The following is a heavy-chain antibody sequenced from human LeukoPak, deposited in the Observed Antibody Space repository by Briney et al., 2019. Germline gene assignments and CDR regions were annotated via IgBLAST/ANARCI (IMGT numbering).Heavy chain of an antibody. Sequence: ASVKVSCKASGYTFTGYYMHWVRQAPGQGLEWMGWINPNSGGTNYAQKFQGRVTMTRDTSISTAYMELSRLRSDDTAVYYCARDTRDSSGYYSDYWGQGTLVTVSS. D-gene: IGHD3-22*01. J-gene: IGHJ4*02. CDR3: ARDTRDSSGYYSDY. CDR1: GYTFTGYY. V-gene: IGHV1-2*02. CDR2: INPNSGGT.